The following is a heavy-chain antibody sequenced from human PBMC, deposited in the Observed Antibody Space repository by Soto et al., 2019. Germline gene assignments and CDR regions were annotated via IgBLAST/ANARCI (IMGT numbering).Heavy chain of an antibody. J-gene: IGHJ4*02. V-gene: IGHV4-31*03. CDR1: GGSISSGGYY. CDR2: IYYSGST. D-gene: IGHD1-26*01. Sequence: QVQLQESGPGLVKPSQTLSLTCTVSGGSISSGGYYWSWIRQHPGKGLEWIGYIYYSGSTYYNPSPKSRVTIPVDPSKTRFSRKLTSVTAADTAVYYCARDRAGAEDYGGRGTLVPVSS. CDR3: ARDRAGAEDY.